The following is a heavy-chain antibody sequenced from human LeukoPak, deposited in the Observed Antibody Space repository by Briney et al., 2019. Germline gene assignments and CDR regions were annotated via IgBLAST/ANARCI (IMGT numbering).Heavy chain of an antibody. D-gene: IGHD7-27*01. Sequence: SETLSLTCTVSGGSISSYYWSWIRQPPGKGLEWIGYIYYTGSTKYNPSLKSRVTISVDTSKNQFSVKLSSVTAADTSVYYCAGLNNWGSEYYFDYWGQGTLVTVSS. CDR1: GGSISSYY. V-gene: IGHV4-59*08. J-gene: IGHJ4*02. CDR2: IYYTGST. CDR3: AGLNNWGSEYYFDY.